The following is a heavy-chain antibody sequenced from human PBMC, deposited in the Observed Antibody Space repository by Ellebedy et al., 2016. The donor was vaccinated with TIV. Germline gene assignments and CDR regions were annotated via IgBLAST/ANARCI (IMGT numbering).Heavy chain of an antibody. J-gene: IGHJ4*02. CDR3: AKDPVTYLPGIGDY. CDR1: GFTFSSYA. V-gene: IGHV3-23*01. CDR2: ISGSGCST. D-gene: IGHD6-13*01. Sequence: GESLKISCAASGFTFSSYAMSWVRQAPGKGLEWVSAISGSGCSTYYADSVKGRFTISRDNSTNTLYLQMNSLRAEDTAVYYWAKDPVTYLPGIGDYWGQGILVSVSS.